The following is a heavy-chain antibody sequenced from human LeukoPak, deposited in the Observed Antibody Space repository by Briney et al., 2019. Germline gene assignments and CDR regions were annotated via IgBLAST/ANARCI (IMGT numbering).Heavy chain of an antibody. Sequence: ASETLSLTCTVSGGSISSYYWSWIRQPAGKGLEWIGRIYTSRSTNYNPSLKSRVTMSVDTSKNQFSLKLSSVTAADTAVYYCARVRGGGGVVSWFDPWGQGTLVTVSS. CDR1: GGSISSYY. CDR3: ARVRGGGGVVSWFDP. CDR2: IYTSRST. D-gene: IGHD3-3*01. J-gene: IGHJ5*02. V-gene: IGHV4-4*07.